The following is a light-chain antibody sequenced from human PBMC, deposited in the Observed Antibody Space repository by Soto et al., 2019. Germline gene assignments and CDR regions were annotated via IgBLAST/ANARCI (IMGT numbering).Light chain of an antibody. V-gene: IGKV3-20*01. J-gene: IGKJ2*01. CDR3: QQYGSSHYT. CDR1: QSVSSSY. Sequence: EIVLTQSPGTLSLSPGERATLSCRASQSVSSSYLAWYQQKPGQAPRLLIYVASGRATGIPDRFSGSGSGTDFTLTISRLEPEDFAVYFCQQYGSSHYTFGQGTKLEIK. CDR2: VAS.